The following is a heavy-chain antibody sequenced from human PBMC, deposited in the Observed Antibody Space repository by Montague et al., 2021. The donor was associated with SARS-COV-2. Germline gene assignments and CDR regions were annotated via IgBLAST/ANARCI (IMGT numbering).Heavy chain of an antibody. D-gene: IGHD2-21*02. CDR3: AREWGRGGDRYWYFDL. CDR2: IYYSGRT. J-gene: IGHJ2*01. V-gene: IGHV4-31*03. CDR1: GGSITSGAYY. Sequence: TLSPTSNASGGSITSGAYYWSWIRQHPGKGLEWIGYIYYSGRTFLXPSLKSRVTISVDTSNNQFSLKVTSVTAADTAVYYCAREWGRGGDRYWYFDLWGRGTLVTVSS.